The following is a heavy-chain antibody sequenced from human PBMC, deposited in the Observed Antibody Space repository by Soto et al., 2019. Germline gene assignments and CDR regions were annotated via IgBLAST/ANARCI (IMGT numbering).Heavy chain of an antibody. Sequence: PVLPKRHCKAAAGVTFCSYAMHWVRQAPGKGLEWVAVISYDGSNKYYADSVKGRFTISRDNSKNTLYLQMNSLRAEDTAVYYCARDRLRYNWNDFPYYYGMDVWGQGTTVTVSS. CDR3: ARDRLRYNWNDFPYYYGMDV. D-gene: IGHD1-1*01. CDR1: GVTFCSYA. CDR2: ISYDGSNK. V-gene: IGHV3-30-3*01. J-gene: IGHJ6*02.